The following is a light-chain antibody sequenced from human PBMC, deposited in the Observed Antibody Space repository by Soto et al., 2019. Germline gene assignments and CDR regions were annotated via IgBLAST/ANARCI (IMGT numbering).Light chain of an antibody. CDR3: QQSFSTPRT. V-gene: IGKV1-12*01. CDR2: AVS. J-gene: IGKJ3*01. CDR1: QGIHNW. Sequence: DIQMTQSPSSVSASVGDRVTITCRASQGIHNWLAWYQQKPGKAPKLLISAVSSLQSGVPSRFSGSGSGTDFNLSISSLRPEDFATYYCQQSFSTPRTFGPGTKVDTK.